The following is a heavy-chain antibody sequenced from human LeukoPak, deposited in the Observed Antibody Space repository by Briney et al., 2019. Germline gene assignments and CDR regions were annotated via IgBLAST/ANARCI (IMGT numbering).Heavy chain of an antibody. V-gene: IGHV4-59*01. CDR3: ARARGTRAYNWFDP. CDR2: IYSSGST. D-gene: IGHD1/OR15-1a*01. J-gene: IGHJ5*02. CDR1: GGSISSYY. Sequence: SETLSLTCTVSGGSISSYYWSWIRQPPGKGLEWIGYIYSSGSTNYNPSLKSRVPISVDTSKNQFSLKLSSVTAADTAVYYCARARGTRAYNWFDPWGQGTLVTVSS.